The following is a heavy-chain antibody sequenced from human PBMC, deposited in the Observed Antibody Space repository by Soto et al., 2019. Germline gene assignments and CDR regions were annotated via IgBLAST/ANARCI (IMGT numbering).Heavy chain of an antibody. J-gene: IGHJ4*02. CDR2: ISAYNGNT. V-gene: IGHV1-18*01. CDR1: GYTFTSYG. CDR3: ARDDCSGGICYLGDY. D-gene: IGHD2-15*01. Sequence: QVQLVQSGAEVKKPGASVKVSCKASGYTFTSYGISWVRQAAGQGLEWMGWISAYNGNTNYAQKLQGRVTMTTDTSTSTAYMELRSLRSDDTAVYFCARDDCSGGICYLGDYWGQGTLVTVSS.